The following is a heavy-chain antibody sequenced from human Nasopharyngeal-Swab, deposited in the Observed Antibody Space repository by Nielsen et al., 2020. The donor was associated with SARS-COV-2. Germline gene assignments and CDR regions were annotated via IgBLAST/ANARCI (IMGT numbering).Heavy chain of an antibody. D-gene: IGHD2-15*01. CDR2: ISSTSTYT. V-gene: IGHV3-11*03. J-gene: IGHJ4*02. CDR1: GFTFSDYY. CDR3: ARQGDCSGGRCSGGEDC. Sequence: GESLKISCAASGFTFSDYYMSWIRQAPGKGLEWVSYISSTSTYTNYADSVKGRFTISRDNAKNSLYLQMNTLRAEDTAVYYCARQGDCSGGRCSGGEDCWGQGTLVTVSS.